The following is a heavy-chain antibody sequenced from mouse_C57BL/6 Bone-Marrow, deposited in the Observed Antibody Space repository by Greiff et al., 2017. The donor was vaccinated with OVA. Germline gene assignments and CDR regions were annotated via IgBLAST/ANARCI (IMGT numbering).Heavy chain of an antibody. CDR3: ARDLGRGAWFAY. CDR2: IYPGSGNT. D-gene: IGHD4-1*01. V-gene: IGHV1-76*01. Sequence: VQLQQSGAELVRPGASVKLSCKASGYTFTDYYINWVKQRPGQGLEWIARIYPGSGNTYYNDKFKGKATLTAEKSSSTAYMQLSSLTSEDSAVYFCARDLGRGAWFAYWGQGTLVTVSA. J-gene: IGHJ3*01. CDR1: GYTFTDYY.